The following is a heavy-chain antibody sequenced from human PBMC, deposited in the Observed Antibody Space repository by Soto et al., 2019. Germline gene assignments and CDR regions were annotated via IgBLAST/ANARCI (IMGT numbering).Heavy chain of an antibody. CDR1: GFTFSTYW. CDR2: IKQDGSEK. CDR3: ARVYSSSSGRAMDV. Sequence: EVQLVGSGGGLVQPGGSLRLSCAASGFTFSTYWMSWVRQAPGKGLEWVANIKQDGSEKYYVDSVKGRFTISRDNAQNSLFLQMNSLRAEDTAMYYCARVYSSSSGRAMDVWGQGTTVTVSS. V-gene: IGHV3-7*04. J-gene: IGHJ6*02. D-gene: IGHD6-6*01.